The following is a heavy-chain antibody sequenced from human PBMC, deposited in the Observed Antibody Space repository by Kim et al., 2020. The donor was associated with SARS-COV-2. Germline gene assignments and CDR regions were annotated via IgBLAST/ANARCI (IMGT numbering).Heavy chain of an antibody. D-gene: IGHD3-10*01. J-gene: IGHJ6*02. CDR3: ARGPVRGVISWVNYYYGMDV. Sequence: SETLSLTCAVYGGSFSGYYWSWIRQPPGKGLEWIGEINHSGSTNYNPSLKSRVTISVDTSKNQFSLKLSSVTAADTAVYYCARGPVRGVISWVNYYYGMDVWGQGTTVTVSS. CDR2: INHSGST. V-gene: IGHV4-34*01. CDR1: GGSFSGYY.